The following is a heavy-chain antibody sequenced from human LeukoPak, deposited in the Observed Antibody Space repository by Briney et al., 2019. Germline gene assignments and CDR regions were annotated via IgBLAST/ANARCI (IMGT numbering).Heavy chain of an antibody. CDR2: MNPNSGNT. D-gene: IGHD6-19*01. V-gene: IGHV1-8*01. CDR1: GYTFTSYD. J-gene: IGHJ4*02. Sequence: ASVKVSCKASGYTFTSYDINWVRQATGQGLEWMGWMNPNSGNTGYAQKFQGRVTMTRDTSISTAYMELSRLRSDDTAVYYCAGSPRGIAVAAYWGQGTLVTVSS. CDR3: AGSPRGIAVAAY.